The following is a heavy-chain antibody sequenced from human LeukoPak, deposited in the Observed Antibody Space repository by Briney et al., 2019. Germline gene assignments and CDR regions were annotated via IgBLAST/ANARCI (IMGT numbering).Heavy chain of an antibody. CDR3: ARIYYDRSGYHEQDFDY. D-gene: IGHD3-22*01. V-gene: IGHV1-46*01. Sequence: GASVKVSCKASGYTFTSYYMHWVRQAPGQGLEWMRIINPSGGSTSYAQKFQGRVTMTRDTSTSTVYMELSSLRSEDTAVYYCARIYYDRSGYHEQDFDYWGQGTLVTVSS. J-gene: IGHJ4*02. CDR2: INPSGGST. CDR1: GYTFTSYY.